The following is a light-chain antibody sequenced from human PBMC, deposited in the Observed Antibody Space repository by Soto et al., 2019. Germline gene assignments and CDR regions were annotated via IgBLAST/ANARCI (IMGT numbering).Light chain of an antibody. CDR1: SIDVGGYNY. CDR3: NSYTGSTTPFV. J-gene: IGLJ1*01. Sequence: QSALTQPASVSGSPGQSITISCTGTSIDVGGYNYVSWYQHHPDKAPKLVIYDVTNRPSGVSYRFSGSKSGNTASLTISGLQAEDEADYYCNSYTGSTTPFVFGTGTKVTVL. CDR2: DVT. V-gene: IGLV2-14*03.